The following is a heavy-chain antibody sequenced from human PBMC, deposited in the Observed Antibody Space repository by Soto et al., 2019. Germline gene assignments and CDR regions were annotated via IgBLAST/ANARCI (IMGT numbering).Heavy chain of an antibody. CDR2: IYYSVST. CDR3: ARDPAP. V-gene: IGHV4-39*07. J-gene: IGHJ5*02. Sequence: SETLSLTCTVSGGSISSNSFHWGWIRQPPGKGLEWIGSIYYSVSTYYSPSLKSRVTISVDTSKNQFSLKVSSVTAADTAVYYCARDPAPWGQGTLVTVSS. CDR1: GGSISSNSFH.